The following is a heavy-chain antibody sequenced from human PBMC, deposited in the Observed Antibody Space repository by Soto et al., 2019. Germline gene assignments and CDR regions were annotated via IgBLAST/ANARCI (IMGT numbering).Heavy chain of an antibody. CDR1: GGSISSGPYS. CDR3: ARLGGYCSSTYCYGYYGMDV. CDR2: FHYSENT. V-gene: IGHV4-39*01. J-gene: IGHJ6*02. Sequence: QLQLQESGPGLVKPSETLSLTCTVSGGSISSGPYSWGWIRQPPGEGLEWIGTFHYSENTYYNPSLERHVTISVDTSKTQFSLKVTSVTVADTAVYYCARLGGYCSSTYCYGYYGMDVWGQGTTVTVSS. D-gene: IGHD2-2*01.